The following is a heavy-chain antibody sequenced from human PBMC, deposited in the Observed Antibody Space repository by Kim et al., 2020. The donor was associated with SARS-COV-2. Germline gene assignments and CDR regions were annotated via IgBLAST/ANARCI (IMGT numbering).Heavy chain of an antibody. Sequence: GGSLRLSCAASGFTFSSYAMHWVRQAPGKGLEWVAVISYDGSNKYYADSVKGRFTISRDNSKNTLYLQMNSLRAEDTAVYYCAREAHRGTDYWGQGTLVTVSS. CDR1: GFTFSSYA. D-gene: IGHD1-1*01. J-gene: IGHJ4*02. V-gene: IGHV3-30*04. CDR2: ISYDGSNK. CDR3: AREAHRGTDY.